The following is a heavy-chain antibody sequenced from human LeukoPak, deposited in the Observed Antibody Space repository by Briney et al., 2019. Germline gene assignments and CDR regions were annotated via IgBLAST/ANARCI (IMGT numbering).Heavy chain of an antibody. D-gene: IGHD3-10*02. CDR1: GLTFSNYA. CDR3: AELGITMIGGV. V-gene: IGHV3-48*03. Sequence: GGSLRLFCAASGLTFSNYAMHWVRQDPGKGLEWVSYISSSGSTIYYADSVKGRFTISRDNAKNSLYLQMNSLRAEDTAVYYCAELGITMIGGVWGKGTTVTISS. J-gene: IGHJ6*04. CDR2: ISSSGSTI.